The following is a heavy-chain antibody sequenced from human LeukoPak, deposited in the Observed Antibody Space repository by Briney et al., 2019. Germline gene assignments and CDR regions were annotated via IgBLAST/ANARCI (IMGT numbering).Heavy chain of an antibody. CDR1: GFTFSSYA. V-gene: IGHV3-30*04. J-gene: IGHJ4*02. CDR3: ASQSDSSGYDY. CDR2: ISYDGSNK. D-gene: IGHD3-22*01. Sequence: GGSLRLSCAASGFTFSSYAMHWVRQAPGKGLEWVAVISYDGSNKYYADSVKGRFTISRDNAKNSLYLQMNSLRAEDTAVYYCASQSDSSGYDYWGQGTLVTVSS.